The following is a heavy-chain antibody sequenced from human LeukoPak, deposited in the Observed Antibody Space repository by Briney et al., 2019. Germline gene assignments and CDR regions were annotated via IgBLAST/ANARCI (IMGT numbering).Heavy chain of an antibody. CDR1: GFTFSNAW. CDR3: VREDTPATANY. D-gene: IGHD2-21*02. Sequence: GGSLRLSCAASGFTFSNAWMTWVRQAPGKGLEWVGRIKSKTAGGTIDYAAPVKGRFTISRDDSKNTLYLQMNSLKTEDTAVYYCVREDTPATANYWGQGTLVTISS. CDR2: IKSKTAGGTI. V-gene: IGHV3-15*01. J-gene: IGHJ4*02.